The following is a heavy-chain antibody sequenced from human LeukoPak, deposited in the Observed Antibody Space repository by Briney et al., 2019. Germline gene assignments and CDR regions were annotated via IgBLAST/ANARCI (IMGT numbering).Heavy chain of an antibody. CDR3: ARVRSWFIVGATTAWFDP. CDR2: IIPILGIA. CDR1: GGTFSSYA. Sequence: SVKVSCKASGGTFSSYAISWVRQAPGQGLEWMGRIIPILGIANYAQKFQGRVTITADNSTSTAYMELSSLRSEDTAVYYCARVRSWFIVGATTAWFDPWGQGTLVTVSS. D-gene: IGHD1-26*01. J-gene: IGHJ5*02. V-gene: IGHV1-69*04.